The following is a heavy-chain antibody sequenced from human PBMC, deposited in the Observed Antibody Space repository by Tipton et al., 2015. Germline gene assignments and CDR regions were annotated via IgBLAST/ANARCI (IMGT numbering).Heavy chain of an antibody. Sequence: QLVQSGAEVKKPGASVKVSCMAFGYTFTSYYIHWVRQVPGQGLEWMGIINPSGGYTRYSQKFQGRVSMTSDTSTSIVYMALSSLRFDDTAVYYCARGPSTLPINTSPDFWGQGTLVTVSS. CDR3: ARGPSTLPINTSPDF. D-gene: IGHD2-2*01. CDR1: GYTFTSYY. CDR2: INPSGGYT. V-gene: IGHV1-46*01. J-gene: IGHJ4*02.